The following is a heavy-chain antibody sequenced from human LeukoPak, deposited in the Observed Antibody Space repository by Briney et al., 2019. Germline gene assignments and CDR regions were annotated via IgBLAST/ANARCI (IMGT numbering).Heavy chain of an antibody. Sequence: PGGSLRLSCAASGFTFSSYGMHWVRQAPGKGLEWVAVIWYDGSNKYYADSVKGRFTISRDNSKNTLYLQMNSLRAEDTAVYYCARDQAYYDFWSGPVRPPYYYYGMDVWGQGTTVTVSS. CDR2: IWYDGSNK. J-gene: IGHJ6*02. CDR3: ARDQAYYDFWSGPVRPPYYYYGMDV. D-gene: IGHD3-3*01. CDR1: GFTFSSYG. V-gene: IGHV3-33*01.